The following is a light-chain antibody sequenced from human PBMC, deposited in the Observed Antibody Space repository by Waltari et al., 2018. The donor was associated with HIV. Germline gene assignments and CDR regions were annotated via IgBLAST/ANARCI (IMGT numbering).Light chain of an antibody. Sequence: QSVLTQSPSASGTPGQRVTMACSGSSSNIGRDNTYVYWYRQLPGMAPTLLIYRNNKRPSGVPDRFSGSKSGTSASLAISGLRSEDEGDYYCAAWDDVLSARVFGGGTKLTVL. J-gene: IGLJ3*02. CDR3: AAWDDVLSARV. CDR2: RNN. CDR1: SSNIGRDNTY. V-gene: IGLV1-47*01.